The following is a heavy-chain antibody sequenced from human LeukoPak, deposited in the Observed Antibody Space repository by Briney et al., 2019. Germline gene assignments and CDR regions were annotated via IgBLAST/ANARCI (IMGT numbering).Heavy chain of an antibody. Sequence: SETLSLTCTVSGDSISSSSYFWGWIRQPPGKGLEWIGSIYYSGSTYHNPSLKSRVTISVDTSKNQFSLKLSSVTAADTAVYYCARHRWDSGYDYGSNWFDPWGQGTLATVSS. CDR3: ARHRWDSGYDYGSNWFDP. D-gene: IGHD5-12*01. CDR1: GDSISSSSYF. J-gene: IGHJ5*02. V-gene: IGHV4-39*01. CDR2: IYYSGST.